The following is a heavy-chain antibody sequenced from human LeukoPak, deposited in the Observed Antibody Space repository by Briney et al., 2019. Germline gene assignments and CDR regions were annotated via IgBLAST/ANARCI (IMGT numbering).Heavy chain of an antibody. Sequence: TSGTLSLTCGVPGGSISNTNWWTLVRQPPGKGLEWIGEVNLQGSTNYNPSLKSRVAISVDKSENHISLKLTSVTAADTAVYYCAREGGPYRPLDYSGQGTLVTVAS. CDR2: VNLQGST. J-gene: IGHJ4*02. CDR3: AREGGPYRPLDY. V-gene: IGHV4-4*02. CDR1: GGSISNTNW.